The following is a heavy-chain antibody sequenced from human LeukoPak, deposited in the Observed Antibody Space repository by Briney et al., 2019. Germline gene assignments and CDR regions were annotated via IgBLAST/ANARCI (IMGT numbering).Heavy chain of an antibody. Sequence: TPSETLSLTCAVYGGSFSGYYWSWIRQPPGKGLEWIGEINHSGSTNYNPSLKSRVTISVDTSKNQFSLKLSSVTAADTAVYYCARSTRGGFDYWGQGTLVTVSS. V-gene: IGHV4-34*01. CDR2: INHSGST. D-gene: IGHD3-10*01. CDR1: GGSFSGYY. J-gene: IGHJ4*02. CDR3: ARSTRGGFDY.